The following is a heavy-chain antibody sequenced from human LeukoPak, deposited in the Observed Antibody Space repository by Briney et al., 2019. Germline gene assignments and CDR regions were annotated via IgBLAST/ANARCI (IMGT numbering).Heavy chain of an antibody. Sequence: ASVKVSCKVSGYTFTDYYMHWVQQAPGKGLEWMGLVDPEDGETIYAEKFQGRVTITADTSTDTAYMELSSLRSEDTAVYYCATLGAFNDYYYMDVRGKGTTVTVSS. D-gene: IGHD3-16*01. CDR1: GYTFTDYY. J-gene: IGHJ6*03. CDR2: VDPEDGET. CDR3: ATLGAFNDYYYMDV. V-gene: IGHV1-69-2*01.